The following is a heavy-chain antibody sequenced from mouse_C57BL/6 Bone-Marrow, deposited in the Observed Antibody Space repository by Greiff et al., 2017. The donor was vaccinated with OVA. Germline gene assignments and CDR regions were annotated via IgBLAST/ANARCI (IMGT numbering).Heavy chain of an antibody. Sequence: QVQLKESGPELVKPGASVKISCKASGYAFSSSWMNWVKQRPGKGLEWIGRIYPGDGDTNYNGKFKGKATLTADKSSSTAYMQLSSLTSEDSAVYFCARRDYYGSSYWLAYWGQGTLVTVSA. D-gene: IGHD1-1*01. CDR1: GYAFSSSW. CDR2: IYPGDGDT. CDR3: ARRDYYGSSYWLAY. V-gene: IGHV1-82*01. J-gene: IGHJ3*01.